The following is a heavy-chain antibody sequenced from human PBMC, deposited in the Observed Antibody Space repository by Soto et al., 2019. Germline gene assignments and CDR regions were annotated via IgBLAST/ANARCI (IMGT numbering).Heavy chain of an antibody. D-gene: IGHD3-10*01. CDR1: GFTFSSYA. J-gene: IGHJ4*02. CDR2: ISGSGGST. CDR3: AILALLWFGELEKTNDY. V-gene: IGHV3-23*01. Sequence: GGSLRLSCAASGFTFSSYAMSWVRQAPGKGLEWVSAISGSGGSTYYADSVKGRCTISRDNSKNRLYLQMNSLRAEDTAVYYCAILALLWFGELEKTNDYWGQGTLVTVSS.